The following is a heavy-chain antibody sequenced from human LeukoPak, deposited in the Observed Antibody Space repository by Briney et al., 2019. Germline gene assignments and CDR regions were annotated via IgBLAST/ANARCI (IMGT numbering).Heavy chain of an antibody. CDR1: GFTFANSA. CDR2: IVAGSGNT. V-gene: IGHV1-58*01. J-gene: IGHJ4*02. D-gene: IGHD2-2*01. CDR3: ATGCSSTSCYEKFFDY. Sequence: ASVKVSCKASGFTFANSAVQWVRQARGQRLEWIGWIVAGSGNTNYAQKFQERGTITRDMSTSTAYMELSSLRSEDTAVYYCATGCSSTSCYEKFFDYWGQGTLVTVSS.